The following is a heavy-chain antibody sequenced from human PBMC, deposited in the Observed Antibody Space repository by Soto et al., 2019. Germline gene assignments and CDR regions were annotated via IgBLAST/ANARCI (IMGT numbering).Heavy chain of an antibody. CDR2: IYNSGST. CDR1: GGSISSYY. Sequence: KPSETLSLTCTVSGGSISSYYWSWVRQSPGKGLEWIGFIYNSGSTNYNPSLKSRVTISVDASSNQFSLQLSSVTAADTAVYYCAKKLRGGPWYFDLWGPGTLVTVSS. D-gene: IGHD3-10*01. J-gene: IGHJ2*01. CDR3: AKKLRGGPWYFDL. V-gene: IGHV4-4*09.